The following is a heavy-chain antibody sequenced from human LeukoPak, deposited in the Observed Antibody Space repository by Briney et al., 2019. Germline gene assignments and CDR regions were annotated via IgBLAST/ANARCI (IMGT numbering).Heavy chain of an antibody. CDR3: ARGYCSGGSCYSVIYYYYYYMDV. Sequence: LRLSCAASGFTFSSYAMHWVRQAPGKGLEWIGEINHSGSTNYNPSLKSRVTISVDTSKNQFSLKLSSVTAADTAVYYCARGYCSGGSCYSVIYYYYYYMDVWGKGTTVTVSS. V-gene: IGHV4-34*01. CDR1: GFTFSSYA. J-gene: IGHJ6*03. D-gene: IGHD2-15*01. CDR2: INHSGST.